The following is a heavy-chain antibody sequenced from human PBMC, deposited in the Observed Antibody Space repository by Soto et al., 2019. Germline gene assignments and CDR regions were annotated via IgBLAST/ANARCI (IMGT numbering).Heavy chain of an antibody. CDR1: GYTFSSYG. CDR2: ISAYNANT. V-gene: IGHV1-18*01. J-gene: IGHJ4*02. D-gene: IGHD2-2*01. CDR3: ARAAYCSNISCYRFDY. Sequence: ASVQVSCKASGYTFSSYGLSWVRQAHGQGLEWMGWISAYNANTNYAQKLQGGVTMTTDTSTSTAYMELRSLRSDDTAVYYCARAAYCSNISCYRFDYWGQGTLVTVSS.